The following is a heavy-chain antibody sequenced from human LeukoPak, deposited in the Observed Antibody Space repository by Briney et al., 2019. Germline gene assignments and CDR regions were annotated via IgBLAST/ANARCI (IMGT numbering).Heavy chain of an antibody. Sequence: PSETLSLTCTVFGGSITNYYWNWIRQPPGKGLDWIGYIHYSGSTNYNPSFRGRVTISVDTSKNQFSLKLSSVTAADTAVYYCARDGIAVAQNWFDPWGQGTLVTVSS. V-gene: IGHV4-59*12. CDR2: IHYSGST. J-gene: IGHJ5*02. CDR3: ARDGIAVAQNWFDP. D-gene: IGHD6-19*01. CDR1: GGSITNYY.